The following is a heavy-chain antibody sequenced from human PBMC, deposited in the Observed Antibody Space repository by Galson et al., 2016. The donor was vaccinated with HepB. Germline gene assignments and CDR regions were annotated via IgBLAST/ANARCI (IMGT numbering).Heavy chain of an antibody. Sequence: SLRLSCAASGFTFSSSGLNWVRQAPGKGLVWVSRINDDGTNTNYADSVKGRFTISRDNAKNTLYLQMNSLRADDTAVYYCARWSSGLSWGQGTLVTVSS. D-gene: IGHD6-19*01. CDR1: GFTFSSSG. J-gene: IGHJ4*02. CDR3: ARWSSGLS. CDR2: INDDGTNT. V-gene: IGHV3-74*01.